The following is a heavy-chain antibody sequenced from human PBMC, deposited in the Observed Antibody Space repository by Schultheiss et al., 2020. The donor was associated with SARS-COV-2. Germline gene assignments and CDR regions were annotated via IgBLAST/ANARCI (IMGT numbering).Heavy chain of an antibody. CDR2: INHGGST. CDR1: GGSISSYY. V-gene: IGHV4-34*01. D-gene: IGHD3-22*01. Sequence: SETLSLTCTVSGGSISSYYWGWIRQPPGKGLEWIGEINHGGSTNYNPSLKSRVTISVDTSKKQFSLKLSSVTAADTAVYYCASKSYYDSSGYYYPDYWGQGTLVTVSS. CDR3: ASKSYYDSSGYYYPDY. J-gene: IGHJ4*02.